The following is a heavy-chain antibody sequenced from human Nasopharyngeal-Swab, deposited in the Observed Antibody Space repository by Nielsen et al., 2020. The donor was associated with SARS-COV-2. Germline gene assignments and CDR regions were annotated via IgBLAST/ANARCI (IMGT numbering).Heavy chain of an antibody. V-gene: IGHV1-3*01. J-gene: IGHJ4*02. CDR2: INAGNGNT. D-gene: IGHD3-22*01. Sequence: WVRQAPGQRLEWMGWINAGNGNTKYSQKFQGRVTITRDTSASTAYMELSSLRSEDTAVYYCARVYYDSSGYHQYWGQGTLVTVSS. CDR3: ARVYYDSSGYHQY.